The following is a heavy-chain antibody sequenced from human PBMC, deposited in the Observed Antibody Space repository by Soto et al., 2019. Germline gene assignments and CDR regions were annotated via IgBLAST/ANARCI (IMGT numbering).Heavy chain of an antibody. J-gene: IGHJ6*03. CDR2: ISGSGGST. CDR3: AKDCGPGILYSEGSMDV. CDR1: GFTFSSYA. V-gene: IGHV3-23*01. Sequence: GGSLRLSCAASGFTFSSYAMSWVRQAPGKGLEWISAISGSGGSTYYADSVKGRFTISRDNSKNTLYLQMNSLRAEDTAVYYCAKDCGPGILYSEGSMDVWGKGTTVTVSS. D-gene: IGHD2-8*01.